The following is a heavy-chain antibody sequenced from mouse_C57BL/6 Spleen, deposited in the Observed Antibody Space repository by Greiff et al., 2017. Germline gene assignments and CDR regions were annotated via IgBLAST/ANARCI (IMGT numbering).Heavy chain of an antibody. Sequence: QVQLKESGAELARPGASVKMSCKASGYTFTSYTMHWVKQRPGQGLEWIGYINPSSGYTKYNQKFKDKATLTADKSSSTAYMQLSSLTSEDSAVYYGARGPDDWYFDVWGTGTTVTVSS. V-gene: IGHV1-4*01. CDR2: INPSSGYT. CDR3: ARGPDDWYFDV. CDR1: GYTFTSYT. J-gene: IGHJ1*03.